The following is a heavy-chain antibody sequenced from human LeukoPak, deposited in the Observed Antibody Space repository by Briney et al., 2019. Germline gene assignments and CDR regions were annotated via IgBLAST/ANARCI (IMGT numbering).Heavy chain of an antibody. V-gene: IGHV3-7*01. D-gene: IGHD1-26*01. CDR1: GLTVSANY. CDR3: TRGSPLDY. J-gene: IGHJ4*02. CDR2: IKEDASET. Sequence: PGGSLRLSCAASGLTVSANYMSWVRQAPGKGLEWVANIKEDASETNYVGSAMGRFAISRDNAKNTLYLQMNSLRVEDTAIYYCTRGSPLDYWGQGTQVTVSS.